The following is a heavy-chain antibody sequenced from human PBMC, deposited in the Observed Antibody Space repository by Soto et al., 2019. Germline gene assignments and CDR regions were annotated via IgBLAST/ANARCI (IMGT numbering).Heavy chain of an antibody. J-gene: IGHJ3*02. D-gene: IGHD6-13*01. CDR1: GFTFSNYA. CDR3: EIIATSGGGDAFDI. CDR2: ILSDEINK. Sequence: QVQLVESGGGVVQPGRSLRLSCAASGFTFSNYAMHWVRQAQGKGLEWVAAILSDEINKYSADSVKGRFTISRDNSKNTLYLQMNSLRPEETAVYYCEIIATSGGGDAFDIWGQGTMVTVSS. V-gene: IGHV3-30-3*01.